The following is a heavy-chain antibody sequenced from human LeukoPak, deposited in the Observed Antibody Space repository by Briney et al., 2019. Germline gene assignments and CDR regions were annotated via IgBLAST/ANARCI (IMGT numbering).Heavy chain of an antibody. D-gene: IGHD3-3*01. CDR2: IIPILGIA. V-gene: IGHV1-69*04. CDR3: ARDHRAYYDFWSGDYYFDY. J-gene: IGHJ4*02. Sequence: SVKVSSKASGGTFSSYTISWVRQAPGQGLEWMGRIIPILGIANYAQKFQGRVTITADKSTSTAYMELSSLRSEDTAVYYCARDHRAYYDFWSGDYYFDYWGQGTLVTVSS. CDR1: GGTFSSYT.